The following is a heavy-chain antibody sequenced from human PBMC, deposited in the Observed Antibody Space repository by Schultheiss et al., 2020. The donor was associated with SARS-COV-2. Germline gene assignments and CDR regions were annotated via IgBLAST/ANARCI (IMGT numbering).Heavy chain of an antibody. V-gene: IGHV4-38-2*02. CDR1: GGSISSGYY. Sequence: SETLSLTCTVSGGSISSGYYWGWIRQPPGKGLEWIGSIYHSGSTYYNPSLKSRVTISVDTSKNQFSLKLSSVTAADTAVYYCARDDYDFWSGYGSFDPWGQGTLVTVSS. J-gene: IGHJ5*02. CDR3: ARDDYDFWSGYGSFDP. D-gene: IGHD3-3*01. CDR2: IYHSGST.